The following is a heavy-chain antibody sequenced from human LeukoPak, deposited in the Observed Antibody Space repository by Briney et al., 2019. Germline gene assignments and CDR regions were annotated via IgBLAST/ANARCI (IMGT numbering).Heavy chain of an antibody. CDR3: ASGGSYSGFDP. D-gene: IGHD1-26*01. Sequence: GASVKVSCKASGGTFSSHAISWVRQAPGQGLEWMGGIIPIFGTANYAQKFQGRVTITADESTSTAYMELSSLRSEDTAVYYCASGGSYSGFDPWGQGTLVTVSS. CDR2: IIPIFGTA. J-gene: IGHJ5*02. CDR1: GGTFSSHA. V-gene: IGHV1-69*13.